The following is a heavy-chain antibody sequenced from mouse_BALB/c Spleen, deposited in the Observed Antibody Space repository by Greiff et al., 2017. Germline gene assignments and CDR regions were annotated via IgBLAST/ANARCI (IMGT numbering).Heavy chain of an antibody. V-gene: IGHV1S81*02. D-gene: IGHD2-14*01. CDR3: TRSDYRYGYWYFDV. CDR2: INPSNGGT. CDR1: GYTFTSYY. J-gene: IGHJ1*01. Sequence: QVQLKESGAELVKPGASVKLSCKASGYTFTSYYMYWVKQRPGQGLEWIGEINPSNGGTNFNEKFKSKATLTVDKSSSTAYMQLSSLTSEDSAVYYCTRSDYRYGYWYFDVWGAGTTVTVSS.